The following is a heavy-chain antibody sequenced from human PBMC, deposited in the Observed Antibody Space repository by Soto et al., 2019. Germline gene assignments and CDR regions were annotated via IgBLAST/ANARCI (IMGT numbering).Heavy chain of an antibody. CDR1: GYTFTSYF. V-gene: IGHV1-18*01. CDR2: ISAYNGNT. CDR3: ARQNYYSGMDV. J-gene: IGHJ6*02. Sequence: QVQLVQSGAEVKKPGASVKVSCKASGYTFTSYFITWVRQAPGQWLEWMGWISAYNGNTNYAQMLQGRVTMTTDTSTATAYMEMRTLRSDDTAVYYCARQNYYSGMDVWGQGTTVTVSS.